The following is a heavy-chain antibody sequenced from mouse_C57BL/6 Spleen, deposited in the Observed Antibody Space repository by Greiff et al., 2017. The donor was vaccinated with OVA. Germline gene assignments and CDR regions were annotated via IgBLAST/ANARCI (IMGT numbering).Heavy chain of an antibody. J-gene: IGHJ4*01. CDR2: IYPGDGDT. CDR3: ATPEVSAVMWAIDY. Sequence: VQLQESGAELVKPGASVKISCTASGYTFSSYWMNWVKQRPGKGLEWIGQIYPGDGDTNYNGKFKGKATLTADTSSSTAYMQLSSLTSEDTAVYYCATPEVSAVMWAIDYWGQGTTVTVSS. V-gene: IGHV1-80*01. D-gene: IGHD1-1*01. CDR1: GYTFSSYW.